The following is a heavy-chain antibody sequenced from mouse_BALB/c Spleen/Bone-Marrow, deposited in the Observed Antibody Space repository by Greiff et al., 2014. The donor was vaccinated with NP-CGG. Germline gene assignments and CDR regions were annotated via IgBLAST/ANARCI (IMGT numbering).Heavy chain of an antibody. CDR2: INPYNGVT. CDR1: GYSFTDYF. V-gene: IGHV1-37*01. J-gene: IGHJ2*01. CDR3: GRWAN. Sequence: EVKLEESXPELVKPGASVKISCKASGYSFTDYFMNWVKQSHGKSLEWIGRINPYNGVTFYNQNFKGKATLTVDKSSSTAHMELLSLTSEDSAVYYCGRWANWGQGTTLTVSS.